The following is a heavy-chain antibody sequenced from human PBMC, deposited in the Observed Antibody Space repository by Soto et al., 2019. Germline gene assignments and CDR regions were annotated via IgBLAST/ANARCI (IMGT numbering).Heavy chain of an antibody. V-gene: IGHV3-15*07. Sequence: EAQLVESGGGLVKPGESVRLACTGSGFTFANTWLNWVRQAPGKGLEWVGRIKTKAGGGAAAYAPLVKGRFSVSRDDSIQTAYLQMNSLGVEDTAVYYCTADRILVNYLWVGWFDTWGQGALVTVSS. CDR3: TADRILVNYLWVGWFDT. D-gene: IGHD1-7*01. J-gene: IGHJ5*02. CDR1: GFTFANTW. CDR2: IKTKAGGGAA.